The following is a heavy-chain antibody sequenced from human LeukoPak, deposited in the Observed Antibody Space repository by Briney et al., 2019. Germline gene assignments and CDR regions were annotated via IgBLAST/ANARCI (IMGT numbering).Heavy chain of an antibody. CDR3: ARMEDSSGWSFLAWY. Sequence: SVKVSCKASGGTFSSYAISWVRQAPGQGLEWMGGIIPIFGTANYARKFQGRVTITADESTSTAYMELSSLRSEDTAVYYCARMEDSSGWSFLAWYWGQGTLVTVSS. CDR1: GGTFSSYA. J-gene: IGHJ4*02. D-gene: IGHD6-19*01. CDR2: IIPIFGTA. V-gene: IGHV1-69*13.